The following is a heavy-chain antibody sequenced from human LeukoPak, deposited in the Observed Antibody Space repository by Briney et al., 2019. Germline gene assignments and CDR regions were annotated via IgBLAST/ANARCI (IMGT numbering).Heavy chain of an antibody. J-gene: IGHJ3*02. D-gene: IGHD1/OR15-1a*01. CDR1: GFTVSSNY. V-gene: IGHV3-53*01. CDR3: ARDNNIRAFDI. Sequence: HPGGSLRLSCAASGFTVSSNYMSWVRQAPGKGLEWVSVIYSGGSTYYADSVKGRFTISRDNSKNTLYLQMNSLRAEDTAVYYCARDNNIRAFDIWGQGTMVTVSS. CDR2: IYSGGST.